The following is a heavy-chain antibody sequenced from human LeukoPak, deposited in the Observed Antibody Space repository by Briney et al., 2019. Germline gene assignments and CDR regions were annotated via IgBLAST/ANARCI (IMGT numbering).Heavy chain of an antibody. Sequence: SETLSLTCTVSGGSISSSSYYWGWIRQPPGKGLEWIGSIYYSGSTYYNPSLKSRVTISVDTSKNQFSLKLSSVTATDTAVYYCARRVPMVRGVIRLNYYYYMDVWGKGTTVTVSS. D-gene: IGHD3-10*01. J-gene: IGHJ6*03. CDR2: IYYSGST. CDR1: GGSISSSSYY. V-gene: IGHV4-39*01. CDR3: ARRVPMVRGVIRLNYYYYMDV.